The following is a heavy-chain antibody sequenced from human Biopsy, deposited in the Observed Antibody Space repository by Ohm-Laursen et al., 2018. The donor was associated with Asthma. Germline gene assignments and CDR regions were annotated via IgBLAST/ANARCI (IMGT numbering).Heavy chain of an antibody. Sequence: ASVKVSCKASGYTFISYAIHWVRQAPGQRLEWMGWINAGNGNTKYSQKFQGRVTITRDTSASTAYIELSSLRSEDTAVYYCARDFLFQHGSSWYYYYYGMDVWGQGTTVTVSS. V-gene: IGHV1-3*01. CDR2: INAGNGNT. J-gene: IGHJ6*02. CDR3: ARDFLFQHGSSWYYYYYGMDV. D-gene: IGHD6-13*01. CDR1: GYTFISYA.